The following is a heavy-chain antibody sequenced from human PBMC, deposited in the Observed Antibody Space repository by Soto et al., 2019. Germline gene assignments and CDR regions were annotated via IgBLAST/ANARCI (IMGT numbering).Heavy chain of an antibody. Sequence: QVQLVQSGAEVKKPGASVKASCKASGYTFTSYYMHWVREAPGQGLEWMGIINASGGSTSYAQKFQGRGRMTRDTATSTIYMELSSLSAEDTAVYYCAASRPPPYSDSWGQGTLVTVSS. CDR3: AASRPPPYSDS. CDR1: GYTFTSYY. J-gene: IGHJ4*02. V-gene: IGHV1-46*01. D-gene: IGHD6-25*01. CDR2: INASGGST.